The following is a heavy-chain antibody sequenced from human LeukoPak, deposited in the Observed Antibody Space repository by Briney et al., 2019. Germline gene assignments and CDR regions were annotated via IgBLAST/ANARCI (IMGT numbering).Heavy chain of an antibody. D-gene: IGHD6-13*01. J-gene: IGHJ5*02. V-gene: IGHV1-2*02. CDR3: ARDALYSSSWFREYNWFDP. Sequence: ASVKVSCKASGYTFTGYYMHWVRQAPGQGLEWMGWINPNSGGTNYAQKFQGRVTMTRDTSISTAYMELSRLRSDDTAVYYCARDALYSSSWFREYNWFDPWGQGTLVTVSS. CDR1: GYTFTGYY. CDR2: INPNSGGT.